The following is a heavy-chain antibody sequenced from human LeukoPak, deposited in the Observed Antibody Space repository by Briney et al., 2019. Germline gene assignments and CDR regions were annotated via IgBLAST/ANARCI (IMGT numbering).Heavy chain of an antibody. CDR2: INPRGGST. V-gene: IGHV1-46*01. J-gene: IGHJ3*02. Sequence: GASVKVSCKASGYTFTSHFMHWVRQAPGQGLEWMGIINPRGGSTSYTQKFQGRVTMTRDTSTSTVYMELSSLRSEDTAVYYCARVKSYYYDTSDKDAFDIWGQGPMVTVSS. CDR1: GYTFTSHF. D-gene: IGHD3-22*01. CDR3: ARVKSYYYDTSDKDAFDI.